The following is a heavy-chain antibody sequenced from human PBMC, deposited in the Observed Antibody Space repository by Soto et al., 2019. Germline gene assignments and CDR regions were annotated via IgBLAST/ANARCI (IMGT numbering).Heavy chain of an antibody. J-gene: IGHJ4*02. D-gene: IGHD3-22*01. CDR1: GFTFSNYA. V-gene: IGHV3-23*01. CDR3: AKIESRFYYDSTGYYPFDY. Sequence: EVQLLESGGGLVQPGGSLRLSCAASGFTFSNYAMTWVRQAPGKGLEWVSALSGSGVSTYYADSVMGRFTISRDNSKNTGYLRKKSLRAEDTAVDYCAKIESRFYYDSTGYYPFDYWGQGNLVTDSS. CDR2: LSGSGVST.